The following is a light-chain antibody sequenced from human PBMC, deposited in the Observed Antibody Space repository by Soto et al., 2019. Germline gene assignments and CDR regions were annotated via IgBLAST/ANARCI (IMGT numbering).Light chain of an antibody. V-gene: IGKV1-9*01. CDR1: QGISSY. J-gene: IGKJ1*01. Sequence: DIQLTQSPSFLSASVGDRVTITCRASQGISSYLAWYQQKPGKAPKLLIYAASTLQSGVPSRFSGSGSGSEFTLTISSLQPDDSATYYCQQYNSYSWTFGQGTKVDIK. CDR2: AAS. CDR3: QQYNSYSWT.